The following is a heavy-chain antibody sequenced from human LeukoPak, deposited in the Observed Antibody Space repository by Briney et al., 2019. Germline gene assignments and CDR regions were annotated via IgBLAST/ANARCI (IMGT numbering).Heavy chain of an antibody. D-gene: IGHD2-2*01. V-gene: IGHV4-61*02. Sequence: SQTLSLTCTVSGGSISSGSYYWSWIRHPAGKGLEWIGRIYTSGSTNYNPSLKSRITISVDTSKDQFSLKLSAVTAADTAVYYCARSVVVPAAGYDYWGQGTLVTVSS. J-gene: IGHJ4*02. CDR3: ARSVVVPAAGYDY. CDR2: IYTSGST. CDR1: GGSISSGSYY.